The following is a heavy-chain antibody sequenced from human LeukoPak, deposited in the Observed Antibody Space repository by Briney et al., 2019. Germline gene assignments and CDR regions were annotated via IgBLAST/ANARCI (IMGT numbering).Heavy chain of an antibody. V-gene: IGHV4-34*01. CDR3: ARGGRAPIYYYGMDV. J-gene: IGHJ6*02. CDR2: INGSGST. Sequence: GSLRLSCAASGFTFSSYSMIWVRQPPEKGLEWIGEINGSGSTNYNPSLKSRVTISVDTTKNQFSLKLMTATTADEAVYDCARGGRAPIYYYGMDVWGQGTTVTVSS. CDR1: GFTFSSYS. D-gene: IGHD1-26*01.